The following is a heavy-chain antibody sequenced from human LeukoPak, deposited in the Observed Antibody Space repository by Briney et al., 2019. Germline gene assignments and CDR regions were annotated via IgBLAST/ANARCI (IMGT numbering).Heavy chain of an antibody. CDR1: GYTFTSYY. V-gene: IGHV1-46*01. CDR2: INPSGGST. CDR3: ARERAVTSSRGAFDI. J-gene: IGHJ3*02. Sequence: ASVKVSCKASGYTFTSYYMHWVRQAPGQGLEWMGIINPSGGSTSYAQKFQGRVTMTRDMSTSTVYMELSSLRSEDTAVYYCARERAVTSSRGAFDIWGQGTMVTVSS. D-gene: IGHD4-17*01.